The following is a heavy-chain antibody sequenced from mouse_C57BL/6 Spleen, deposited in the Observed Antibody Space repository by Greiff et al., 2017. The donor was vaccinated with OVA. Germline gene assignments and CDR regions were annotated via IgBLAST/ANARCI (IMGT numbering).Heavy chain of an antibody. D-gene: IGHD1-1*01. V-gene: IGHV1-80*01. CDR1: GYAFSSYW. CDR2: IYPGDGDT. CDR3: ARSLFITTVVAPFDY. J-gene: IGHJ2*01. Sequence: VQLQQSGAELVKPGASVKISCKASGYAFSSYWMNWVKQRPGKGLEWIGQIYPGDGDTNYNGKFKGKATLTADKSSSTAYMQLSSLTSEDSAVYFCARSLFITTVVAPFDYWGQGTTLTVSS.